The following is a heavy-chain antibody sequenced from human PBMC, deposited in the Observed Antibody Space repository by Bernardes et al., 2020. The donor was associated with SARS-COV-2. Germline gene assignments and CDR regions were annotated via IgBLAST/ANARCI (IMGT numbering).Heavy chain of an antibody. CDR1: GGSISSYY. J-gene: IGHJ4*02. CDR2: IYYSGST. V-gene: IGHV4-59*08. Sequence: SETLSLTCTVPGGSISSYYWSWIRQPPGKGLEWIGYIYYSGSTNYNPSLKSRVTISVDTSKNQFSLKLSSVTAADTAVYYCARLVRGYFDYWGQGTLVTVSS. D-gene: IGHD3-10*01. CDR3: ARLVRGYFDY.